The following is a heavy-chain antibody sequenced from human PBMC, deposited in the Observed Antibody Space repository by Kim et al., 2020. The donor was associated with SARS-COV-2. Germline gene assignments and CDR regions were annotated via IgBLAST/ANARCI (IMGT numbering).Heavy chain of an antibody. CDR2: TYYRSKWYN. CDR3: ARDDYDSSGYYSGWFDP. D-gene: IGHD3-22*01. J-gene: IGHJ5*02. CDR1: GDSVSSNSAA. V-gene: IGHV6-1*01. Sequence: SQTLSLTCAISGDSVSSNSAAWNWIRQSPSRGLEWLGRTYYRSKWYNDYAVSVKSRITINPDTSKNQFSLQLNSVTPEDTAVYYCARDDYDSSGYYSGWFDPWGQGTLVTVSS.